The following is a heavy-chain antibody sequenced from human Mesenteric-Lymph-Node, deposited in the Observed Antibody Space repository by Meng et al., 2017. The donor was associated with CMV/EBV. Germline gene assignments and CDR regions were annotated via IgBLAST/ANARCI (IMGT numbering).Heavy chain of an antibody. D-gene: IGHD5-12*01. Sequence: SETLSLTCTVSGGSISSYYWSWIRQPPGKGLEWIGYIYYSGSTNYNPSLKSRVTISVDTSKNQFSLKLNSVTAADTAVYYCARDQVGRLPDYWGQGTLVTVSS. CDR2: IYYSGST. CDR1: GGSISSYY. J-gene: IGHJ4*02. V-gene: IGHV4-59*12. CDR3: ARDQVGRLPDY.